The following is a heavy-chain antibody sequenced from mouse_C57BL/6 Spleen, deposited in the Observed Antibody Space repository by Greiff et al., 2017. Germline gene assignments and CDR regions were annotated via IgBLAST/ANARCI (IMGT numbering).Heavy chain of an antibody. CDR2: INPNNGGT. CDR3: EVHVYYYAMDY. CDR1: GYTFTDYN. D-gene: IGHD5-1*01. Sequence: EVHLVESGPELVKPGASVKMSCKASGYTFTDYNMHWVKQSHGKSLEWIGNINPNNGGTSSNQKLKGKATLTVNKSSSTAYMELRRLTSEYSAVYYCEVHVYYYAMDYWGQGTSVTVSS. J-gene: IGHJ4*01. V-gene: IGHV1-22*01.